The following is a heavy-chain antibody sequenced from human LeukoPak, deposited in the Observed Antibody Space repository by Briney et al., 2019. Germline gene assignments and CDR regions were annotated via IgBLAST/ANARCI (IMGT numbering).Heavy chain of an antibody. Sequence: GASVKVSCKTTEDTLRNVAFSWVRQAPGQGLEWLGGIIPMIATASYSQKFQGRVSINADKSTNTVYMELSSLKLEDTAVYYCARGAGWLYYWGQGTLVTVSS. CDR1: EDTLRNVA. J-gene: IGHJ4*02. CDR3: ARGAGWLYY. D-gene: IGHD3-22*01. V-gene: IGHV1-69*06. CDR2: IIPMIATA.